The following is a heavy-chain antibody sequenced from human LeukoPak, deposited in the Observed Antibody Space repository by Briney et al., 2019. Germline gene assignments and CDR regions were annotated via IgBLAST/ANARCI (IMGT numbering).Heavy chain of an antibody. CDR3: ARISSSNWYNERGAFDV. Sequence: SETLSLTCAVYGGSFSGYFWSWIRQPPGKGLEWIGEVNPSGRPNYNPSLKSRVTISVDTSKNQFSLKMTSVTAADTAVYYCARISSSNWYNERGAFDVWGQGTMVTVSS. CDR2: VNPSGRP. V-gene: IGHV4-34*01. J-gene: IGHJ3*01. CDR1: GGSFSGYF. D-gene: IGHD6-13*01.